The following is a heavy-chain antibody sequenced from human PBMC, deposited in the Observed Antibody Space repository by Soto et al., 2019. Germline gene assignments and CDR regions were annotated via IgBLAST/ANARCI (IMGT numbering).Heavy chain of an antibody. Sequence: QVQLEESGGGVVQPGRSLRLSCAVSGFTVSSYGMHWVRQAPGKGLEWVAVISRDGRTTFYADSVKGRFTISKDNCRNTLFLEMNSLRDDDSAVYYCGGEVASGYWGQGTLVTVSS. V-gene: IGHV3-30*03. J-gene: IGHJ4*02. CDR3: GGEVASGY. CDR1: GFTVSSYG. CDR2: ISRDGRTT. D-gene: IGHD3-10*01.